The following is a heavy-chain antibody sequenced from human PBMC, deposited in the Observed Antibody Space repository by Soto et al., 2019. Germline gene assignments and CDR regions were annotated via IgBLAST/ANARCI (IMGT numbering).Heavy chain of an antibody. D-gene: IGHD6-19*01. CDR3: ASHLQYSGWYVADAFDI. V-gene: IGHV3-33*01. Sequence: QPGGSLRLSCAASGFTFSSYGMHWVRQAPGKELEWVAVIWYDGSNKYYADSVKGRFTISRDNSKNTLYLQMNSLRAEDTAVYYCASHLQYSGWYVADAFDIWGQGTMVTVSS. CDR1: GFTFSSYG. J-gene: IGHJ3*02. CDR2: IWYDGSNK.